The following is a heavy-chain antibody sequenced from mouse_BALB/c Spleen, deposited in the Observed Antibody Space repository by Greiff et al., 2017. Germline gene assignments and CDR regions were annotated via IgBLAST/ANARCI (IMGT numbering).Heavy chain of an antibody. CDR2: INPSNGGT. J-gene: IGHJ4*01. CDR1: GYTFTSYY. Sequence: VQLQQSGAELVKPGASVKLSCKASGYTFTSYYMYWVKQRPGQGLEWIGEINPSNGGTNFNEKFKSKATLTVDKSSSTAYMQLSSLTSEDSAVYYYTRKKLVSYYAMDYWGQGTSVTGSS. CDR3: TRKKLVSYYAMDY. D-gene: IGHD2-10*02. V-gene: IGHV1S81*02.